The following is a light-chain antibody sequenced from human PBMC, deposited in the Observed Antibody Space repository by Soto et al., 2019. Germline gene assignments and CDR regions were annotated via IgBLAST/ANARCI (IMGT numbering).Light chain of an antibody. CDR2: GAS. Sequence: EIVLTQSPDTLSLSPGERATVSCRASQSVSNNDLAWYQQRPGPAPRLLLYGASTRPTGIPDRFSGSGSGTEFTLTISRLEPEDFAVYYCHHYGSSPPYTFGQGTKLDIK. CDR1: QSVSNND. V-gene: IGKV3-20*01. CDR3: HHYGSSPPYT. J-gene: IGKJ2*01.